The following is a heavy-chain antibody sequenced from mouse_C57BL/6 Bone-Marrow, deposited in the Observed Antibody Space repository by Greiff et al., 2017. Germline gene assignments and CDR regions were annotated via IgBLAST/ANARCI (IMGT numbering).Heavy chain of an antibody. CDR1: GYTFTSYG. J-gene: IGHJ4*01. Sequence: VQGVESGAELARPGASVKLSCKASGYTFTSYGISWVKQRTGQGLEWIGEIYPRSGNTYYNEKFKGKATLTADKSSSTAYMELRSLTSEDSAVXFCARRGLLRPRDYWGQGTSVTVSS. D-gene: IGHD1-2*01. CDR2: IYPRSGNT. V-gene: IGHV1-81*01. CDR3: ARRGLLRPRDY.